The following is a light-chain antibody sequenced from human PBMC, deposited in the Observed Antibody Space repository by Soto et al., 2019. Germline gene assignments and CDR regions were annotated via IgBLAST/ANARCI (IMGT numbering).Light chain of an antibody. J-gene: IGLJ2*01. CDR3: SAYKCISTL. Sequence: QSVLTQPASVSGSPGQSITISCTGTSSDVGGYNYVSWYQQHPGKAPKLMIYDVSNRPSGVSNRFSGSKSGNMASLTISGLQAEDDADYYCSAYKCISTLFREGTMRSVL. CDR1: SSDVGGYNY. CDR2: DVS. V-gene: IGLV2-14*01.